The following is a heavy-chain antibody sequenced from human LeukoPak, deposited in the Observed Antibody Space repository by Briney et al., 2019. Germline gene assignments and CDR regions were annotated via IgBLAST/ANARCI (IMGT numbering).Heavy chain of an antibody. Sequence: GGSLRLSCAASGFTFSSFAIHWVRQAPGKGLEWVAVISSDGSNKFYADSVRGRFTISRDNSKNTLNLQMNSLRPEDTAVYYCARDRPVGVPIAISYDLDSWGQGTLVSASS. V-gene: IGHV3-30*01. CDR3: ARDRPVGVPIAISYDLDS. D-gene: IGHD2-2*02. CDR2: ISSDGSNK. J-gene: IGHJ4*02. CDR1: GFTFSSFA.